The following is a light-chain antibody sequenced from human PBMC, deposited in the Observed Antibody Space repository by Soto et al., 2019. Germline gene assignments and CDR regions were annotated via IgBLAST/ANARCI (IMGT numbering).Light chain of an antibody. Sequence: QSALTQPPSASGSPGQSVTISCTGTSSTIGDFNSVSWYQHHPDKAPKLVIYEVNKRPSGVPDRFSGSKSGNTASLTVSGLQAEDAADYYCSSSAGSNCLFGGGTKLTVL. CDR2: EVN. CDR1: SSTIGDFNS. CDR3: SSSAGSNCL. J-gene: IGLJ2*01. V-gene: IGLV2-8*01.